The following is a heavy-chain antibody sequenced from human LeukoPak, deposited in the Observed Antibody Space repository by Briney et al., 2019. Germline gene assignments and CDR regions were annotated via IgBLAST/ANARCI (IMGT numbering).Heavy chain of an antibody. Sequence: SVKVSCKASGGTFSSYAISWVRQAPGQGLEWMGGIIPIFGTANYAQKFQGRVTITTDESTSTAYMELSSLRSEDTAVYYCARLSWRGYSDGYGFDYFDYWGQGTLVTVSS. V-gene: IGHV1-69*05. CDR1: GGTFSSYA. D-gene: IGHD5-18*01. CDR3: ARLSWRGYSDGYGFDYFDY. CDR2: IIPIFGTA. J-gene: IGHJ4*02.